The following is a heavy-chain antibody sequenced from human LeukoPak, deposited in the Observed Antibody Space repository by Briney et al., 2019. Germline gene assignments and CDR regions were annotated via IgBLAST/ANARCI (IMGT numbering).Heavy chain of an antibody. CDR3: ARSPRVVVVITTSVGNWFDP. J-gene: IGHJ5*02. Sequence: SVKVSCKASGGTFISYAYSWVRQPPAQGLEWMGRIIPIFGTANYAQKVQGRVTMTTDTSTSTTYMVLRSLISDDTAVYYCARSPRVVVVITTSVGNWFDPWGQGTLVTVSS. CDR2: IIPIFGTA. V-gene: IGHV1-69*05. CDR1: GGTFISYA. D-gene: IGHD3-22*01.